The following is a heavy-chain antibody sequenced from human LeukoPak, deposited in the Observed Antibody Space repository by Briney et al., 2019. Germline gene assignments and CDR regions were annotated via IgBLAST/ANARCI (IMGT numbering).Heavy chain of an antibody. CDR3: ARDLAVTTKYYYYYYYMDV. J-gene: IGHJ6*03. V-gene: IGHV4-59*12. CDR1: GGSINNY. D-gene: IGHD4-17*01. Sequence: PSETLSLTCTVSGGSINNYWSWIRQPPGKGLEWIGYIYDSGSTNYNPSLKSRVTISVDTSKNQFSLKLSSVTAADTAVYYCARDLAVTTKYYYYYYYMDVWGKGTTVTISS. CDR2: IYDSGST.